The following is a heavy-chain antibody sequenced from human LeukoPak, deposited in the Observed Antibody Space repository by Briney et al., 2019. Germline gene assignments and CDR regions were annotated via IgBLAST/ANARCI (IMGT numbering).Heavy chain of an antibody. Sequence: SETLSLTCTVSGGSISSGSYYWSWIRQPAGKGLEWIGRICTSGSTNYNPSLKSRVTISVDTSKNQFSLKLSSVTAADTAVYYCATQYYDFWSGYPLSYYYYYMDVWGKGTTVTVSS. CDR3: ATQYYDFWSGYPLSYYYYYMDV. D-gene: IGHD3-3*01. CDR2: ICTSGST. V-gene: IGHV4-61*02. CDR1: GGSISSGSYY. J-gene: IGHJ6*03.